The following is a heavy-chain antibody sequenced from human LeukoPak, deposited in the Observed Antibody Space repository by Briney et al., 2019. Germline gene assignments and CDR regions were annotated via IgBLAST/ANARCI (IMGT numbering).Heavy chain of an antibody. CDR3: ARVHYDILTGYYYYMDV. J-gene: IGHJ6*03. D-gene: IGHD3-9*01. CDR1: GGSISSYY. CDR2: IYTSGST. Sequence: SETLSLTCTVSGGSISSYYWSWIRQPAGKGLEWIGRIYTSGSTNYNPSLKSRVTMSVDTSKNQFSLKLSSVTAADTAVYYCARVHYDILTGYYYYMDVWGKGTTVTVSS. V-gene: IGHV4-4*07.